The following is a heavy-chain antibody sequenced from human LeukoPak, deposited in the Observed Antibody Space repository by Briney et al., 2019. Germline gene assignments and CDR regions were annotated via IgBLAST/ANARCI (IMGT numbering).Heavy chain of an antibody. J-gene: IGHJ4*02. CDR2: MNPNSGRT. V-gene: IGHV1-8*01. CDR1: GYTLTSYD. CDR3: TRETSSRYFDY. Sequence: ASVRVSCKASGYTLTSYDINWVRQATGQGLEWMGWMNPNSGRTGYAQNFQGRITITRNTSISTAYMELSSLRSEDTAVYYCTRETSSRYFDYWGQGTLVTVSS.